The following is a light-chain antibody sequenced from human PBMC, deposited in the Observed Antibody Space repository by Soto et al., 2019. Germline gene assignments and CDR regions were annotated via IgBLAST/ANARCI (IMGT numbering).Light chain of an antibody. CDR1: SSNIGSNT. Sequence: QSALTQPPSASGTPGQRVTISCSGSSSNIGSNTVNWYQQLPGTAPKLLIYSNNQRPSGVPDRFSGSKSGTSASLAISGLQSEDEADYYCAAWEDSLNGPNYVFGTGTKVTVL. V-gene: IGLV1-44*01. J-gene: IGLJ1*01. CDR2: SNN. CDR3: AAWEDSLNGPNYV.